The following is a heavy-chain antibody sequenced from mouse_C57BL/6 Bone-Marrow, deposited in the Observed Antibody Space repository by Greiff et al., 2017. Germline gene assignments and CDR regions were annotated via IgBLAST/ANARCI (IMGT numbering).Heavy chain of an antibody. D-gene: IGHD1-1*01. Sequence: VQRVESGPGLVAPSQSLSITCTVSGFSLTSYAISWVRQPPGKGLEWLGVIWTGGGTNYNSALKARLSISKDNSKVQVFLKMNSLQTDDTARYYCAKTHYCDSSGFAYWGQGTLVTVSA. V-gene: IGHV2-9-1*01. J-gene: IGHJ3*01. CDR1: GFSLTSYA. CDR3: AKTHYCDSSGFAY. CDR2: IWTGGGT.